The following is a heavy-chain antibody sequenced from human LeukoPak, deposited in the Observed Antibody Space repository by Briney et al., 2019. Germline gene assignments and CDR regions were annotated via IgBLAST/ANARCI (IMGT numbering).Heavy chain of an antibody. J-gene: IGHJ4*02. CDR1: GYTFTSYD. CDR3: ARGVVVTGN. V-gene: IGHV1-8*01. D-gene: IGHD2-21*02. Sequence: ASVTVSCKASGYTFTSYDINWVRQATGQGLEWMGWMNPNSGNTGYAQKFRGRATMTSNTSIRTASIEPSSLRSEDTAVYYCARGVVVTGNWGQGTLVTVSS. CDR2: MNPNSGNT.